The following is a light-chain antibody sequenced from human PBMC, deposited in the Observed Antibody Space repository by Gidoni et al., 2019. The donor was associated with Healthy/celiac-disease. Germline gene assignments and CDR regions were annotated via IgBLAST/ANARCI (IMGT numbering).Light chain of an antibody. Sequence: SYEPPPPPSVSLSPAQSTRITCSGDSLPKQYADWYQQKPGQAPVMVLYKATERPSGIPERFSGSSSGTTVTLTISGVQAEDKADYYCQAAVSSGAVVFGGGTKVTV. CDR3: QAAVSSGAVV. CDR1: SLPKQY. J-gene: IGLJ2*01. V-gene: IGLV3-25*03. CDR2: KAT.